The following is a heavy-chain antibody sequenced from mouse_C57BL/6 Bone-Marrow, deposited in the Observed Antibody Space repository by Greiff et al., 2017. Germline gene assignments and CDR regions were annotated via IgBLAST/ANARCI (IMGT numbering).Heavy chain of an antibody. CDR3: ARIPTRSTTSSEYFDY. D-gene: IGHD1-1*01. J-gene: IGHJ2*01. Sequence: QVQLKESGPGILQPSQTLSLTCSFSGFSLSTFGMGVGWIRQPSGKGLEWLAHIWWDDAKYYNPALKSRPTISKDTSKKQVFLRIANVYTADTATEYCARIPTRSTTSSEYFDYGGQGTTLPVSA. CDR2: IWWDDAK. V-gene: IGHV8-8*01. CDR1: GFSLSTFGMG.